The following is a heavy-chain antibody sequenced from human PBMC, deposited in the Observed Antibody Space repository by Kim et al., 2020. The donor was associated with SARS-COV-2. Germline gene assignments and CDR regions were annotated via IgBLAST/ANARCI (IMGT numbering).Heavy chain of an antibody. J-gene: IGHJ4*02. CDR1: GFSFPDYY. CDR2: ITSGGGTI. CDR3: ASGGGLTVFNDH. Sequence: GGSLRLSCAASGFSFPDYYMTWIRQAPGKGLEWVSYITSGGGTIYYADSVKGRFTISRDNTNNFLYLHMASLRPDDTAVYYCASGGGLTVFNDHWRQGNLVTVSP. D-gene: IGHD3-16*01. V-gene: IGHV3-11*01.